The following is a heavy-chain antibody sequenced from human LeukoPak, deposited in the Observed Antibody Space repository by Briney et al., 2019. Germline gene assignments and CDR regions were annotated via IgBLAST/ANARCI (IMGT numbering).Heavy chain of an antibody. CDR2: ISGSGDST. CDR3: AREILGAASAFDY. J-gene: IGHJ4*02. CDR1: GFTFSNYA. V-gene: IGHV3-23*01. Sequence: GGSLRLSCAASGFTFSNYAMTWVRQAPGKGLEWVSGISGSGDSTYYADSVKGRFTISRDNAKNSLFLQMNSLRAEDTAVYYCAREILGAASAFDYWGQGTRVTVSS. D-gene: IGHD6-13*01.